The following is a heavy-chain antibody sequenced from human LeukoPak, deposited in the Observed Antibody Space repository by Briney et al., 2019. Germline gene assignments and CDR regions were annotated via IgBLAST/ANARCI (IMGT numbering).Heavy chain of an antibody. V-gene: IGHV3-23*01. Sequence: PGGSLRLSCAAPGFTFTSYALTWVRPAPGKGLPWVSAISGSGGSTYYADSVKGRFTISRDNSKNTLYLQMNSLRAEDTAVYYCAKLSAVVTVVATVDYWGQGTLVTVSS. CDR1: GFTFTSYA. CDR2: ISGSGGST. D-gene: IGHD2-15*01. J-gene: IGHJ4*02. CDR3: AKLSAVVTVVATVDY.